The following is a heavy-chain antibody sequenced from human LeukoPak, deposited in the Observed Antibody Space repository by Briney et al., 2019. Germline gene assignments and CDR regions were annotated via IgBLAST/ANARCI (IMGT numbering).Heavy chain of an antibody. D-gene: IGHD3-22*01. CDR3: ARDMYYYDRSGYYRFANEYYFDY. CDR2: ITGSGTRT. J-gene: IGHJ4*02. CDR1: GFPFSSYA. Sequence: GGSLRLSCAASGFPFSSYAMSWVRQAPGKGLEWVSAITGSGTRTDYADSVRGRFTISRDNSKNTLYLQMNSLRAEDTAAYYCARDMYYYDRSGYYRFANEYYFDYWGQGTLVTVSS. V-gene: IGHV3-23*01.